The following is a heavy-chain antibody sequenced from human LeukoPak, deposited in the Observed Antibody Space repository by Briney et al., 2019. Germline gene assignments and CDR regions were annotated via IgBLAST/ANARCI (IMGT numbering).Heavy chain of an antibody. V-gene: IGHV4-34*01. CDR2: INHSGST. CDR1: GGSFSGYY. D-gene: IGHD3-10*01. J-gene: IGHJ4*02. Sequence: SETLSLTCAVYGGSFSGYYWSWIRQPPGKGLEWIGEINHSGSTNYNPSLKSRVTISVDTSKNQFSLKLSSVTAADTAVYYCARDGSGSYYPLDYWGQGTLVTVSS. CDR3: ARDGSGSYYPLDY.